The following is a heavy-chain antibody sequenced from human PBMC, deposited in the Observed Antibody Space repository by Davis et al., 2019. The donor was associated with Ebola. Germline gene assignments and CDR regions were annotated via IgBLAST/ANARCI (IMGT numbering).Heavy chain of an antibody. CDR3: ARGLFWSGLDV. CDR1: GDSISSYY. Sequence: MPSETLSLTCTVSGDSISSYYWNWIRQSPGKGLEWIGYIYDGGSTYYSPSLKSRVTISLGTSKNHFSLNLTSVTAADTAVYYCARGLFWSGLDVWGQGTTVTVSS. V-gene: IGHV4-59*12. J-gene: IGHJ6*02. CDR2: IYDGGST. D-gene: IGHD1-1*01.